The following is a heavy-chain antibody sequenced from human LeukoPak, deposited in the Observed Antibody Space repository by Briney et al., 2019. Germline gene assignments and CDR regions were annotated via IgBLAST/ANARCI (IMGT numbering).Heavy chain of an antibody. D-gene: IGHD2-15*01. CDR3: ATRYCNGGSCYLI. CDR2: IYPYDSDT. Sequence: GESLKISCKGSGYRFANYWIGWVRQMPGKGLEWMGIIYPYDSDTRYSPSLKGQVTISADKSITSAYMQWSSLKASDSAMYYCATRYCNGGSCYLIWGQGTLVTVSS. J-gene: IGHJ4*02. CDR1: GYRFANYW. V-gene: IGHV5-51*01.